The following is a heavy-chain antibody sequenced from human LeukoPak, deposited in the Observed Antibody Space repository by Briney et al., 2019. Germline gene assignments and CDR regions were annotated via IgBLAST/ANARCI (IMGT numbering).Heavy chain of an antibody. CDR3: AKDYDSSGWAAFDI. Sequence: GGSLRLSCAASGFTVSSYSMNWVRQAPGKGLEWVAYISRSSSSKHYADSVKGRFTISRDNAKNSLYLQMSSLRDEDTAVYYCAKDYDSSGWAAFDIWGQGTMVTVSS. CDR2: ISRSSSSK. CDR1: GFTVSSYS. J-gene: IGHJ3*02. V-gene: IGHV3-48*02. D-gene: IGHD3-22*01.